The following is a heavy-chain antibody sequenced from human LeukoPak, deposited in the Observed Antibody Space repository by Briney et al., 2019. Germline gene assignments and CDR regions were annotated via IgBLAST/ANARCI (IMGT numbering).Heavy chain of an antibody. CDR3: AVWKGYNDFWSGPFDY. Sequence: ASVKVSCKPSGYPFTGHDIHWVRQAPGQGLEWMGWINPNTGGTNYAQKFQGRVTMTSDTSVSTGYMELSSLRSDDTAVYYCAVWKGYNDFWSGPFDYWGQGPRVSVSS. V-gene: IGHV1-2*02. CDR2: INPNTGGT. J-gene: IGHJ4*02. D-gene: IGHD3-3*01. CDR1: GYPFTGHD.